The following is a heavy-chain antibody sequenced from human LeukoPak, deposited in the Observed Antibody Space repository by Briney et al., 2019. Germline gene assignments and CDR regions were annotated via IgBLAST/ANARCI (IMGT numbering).Heavy chain of an antibody. Sequence: SETLSLTCTVSGGSINNYYWSWIRQPPGKGLEWIGSIFYSGSTNYDPSLKSRVIISVDTSNNQFSLRLTSVTTSDTAVYYCARTGEYSGSGPSWAFDIWGQGTMVTVSS. D-gene: IGHD3-10*01. V-gene: IGHV4-59*01. CDR1: GGSINNYY. CDR3: ARTGEYSGSGPSWAFDI. J-gene: IGHJ3*02. CDR2: IFYSGST.